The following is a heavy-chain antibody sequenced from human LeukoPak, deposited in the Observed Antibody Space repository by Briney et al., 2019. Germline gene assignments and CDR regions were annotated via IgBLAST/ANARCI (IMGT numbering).Heavy chain of an antibody. CDR2: FNGRGGTT. V-gene: IGHV3-23*01. CDR1: GFTLSSHM. CDR3: ARGVGFTTCMDV. Sequence: GGSLRLSCAASGFTLSSHMMSWVRQAPGKGLEWVSYFNGRGGTTDYADSVKGRFTMLRDSSKDTLFLQMNSLRAENTAVYYCARGVGFTTCMDVWGQGTTVTVSS. D-gene: IGHD1-14*01. J-gene: IGHJ6*02.